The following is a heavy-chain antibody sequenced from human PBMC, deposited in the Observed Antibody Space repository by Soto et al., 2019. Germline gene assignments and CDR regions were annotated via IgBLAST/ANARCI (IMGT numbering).Heavy chain of an antibody. V-gene: IGHV3-48*03. D-gene: IGHD6-19*01. CDR3: ARDPGYSNGWYERGLEY. CDR1: GFTFSRFE. J-gene: IGHJ4*02. Sequence: EVQLVESGGGSVPPGGSLRLSCAASGFTFSRFEMNWVRQAPGKGLEWISYISSSGTTIEYAASVRGRFTVSRDNTNNSLFLQMNTLRAEDTAVYFCARDPGYSNGWYERGLEYWGQGTPVSVSS. CDR2: ISSSGTTI.